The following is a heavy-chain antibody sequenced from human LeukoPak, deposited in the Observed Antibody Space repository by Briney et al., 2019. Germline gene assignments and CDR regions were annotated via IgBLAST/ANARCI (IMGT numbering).Heavy chain of an antibody. CDR1: GFTFSSYG. Sequence: GGSLRLSCAASGFTFSSYGMSWVRQAPGKGLEWVSTISGSGDNTYYADSVKGRFTISRDNAKNSIYLQMNGLTAEDTAVYYCARTYGSGSLDYGGQGTLVTVSS. D-gene: IGHD2-15*01. V-gene: IGHV3-23*01. J-gene: IGHJ4*02. CDR2: ISGSGDNT. CDR3: ARTYGSGSLDY.